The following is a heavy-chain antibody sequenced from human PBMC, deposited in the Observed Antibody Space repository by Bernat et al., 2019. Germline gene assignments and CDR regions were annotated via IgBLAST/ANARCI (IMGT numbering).Heavy chain of an antibody. J-gene: IGHJ4*02. CDR1: GYTFTSYY. Sequence: QVQLVQSGAEVKKPGASVKVSCKASGYTFTSYYMHWVRQAPGQGLEWMGIINTSGGSTSYAQKFQGRVTMTRDTSTSTVYMELSSLRSEDTAVYYCASEDYDSSGYYPHAGDYWGQGTLVTVSS. CDR2: INTSGGST. D-gene: IGHD3-22*01. CDR3: ASEDYDSSGYYPHAGDY. V-gene: IGHV1-46*03.